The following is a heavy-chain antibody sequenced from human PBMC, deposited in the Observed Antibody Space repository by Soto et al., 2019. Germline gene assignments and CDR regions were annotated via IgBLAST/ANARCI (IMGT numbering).Heavy chain of an antibody. CDR2: IYYSGST. Sequence: SETLSLTCTVSGGSISSYCWSWIRQPPGKGLEWIGYIYYSGSTNYNPSLKSRVTISVDTSKNQFSLKLGSVTAADTAVYYCARDRDYGSGSYGWFDPWGQGTLVTVSS. CDR3: ARDRDYGSGSYGWFDP. D-gene: IGHD3-10*01. J-gene: IGHJ5*02. CDR1: GGSISSYC. V-gene: IGHV4-59*01.